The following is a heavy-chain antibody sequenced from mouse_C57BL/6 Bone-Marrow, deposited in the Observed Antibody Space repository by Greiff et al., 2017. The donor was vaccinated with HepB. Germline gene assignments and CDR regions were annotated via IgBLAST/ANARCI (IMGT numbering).Heavy chain of an antibody. CDR2: IDPENGDT. V-gene: IGHV14-4*01. J-gene: IGHJ3*01. D-gene: IGHD1-1*01. CDR3: TSSITTVVAPVAY. Sequence: VQLQQSGAELVRPGASVKLSCTASGFNIKDDYMHWVKQRPEQGLEWIGWIDPENGDTEYAPKFQGKATITADTSSNTAYLQLSSLTSEDTAVYYCTSSITTVVAPVAYWGQGTLVTVSA. CDR1: GFNIKDDY.